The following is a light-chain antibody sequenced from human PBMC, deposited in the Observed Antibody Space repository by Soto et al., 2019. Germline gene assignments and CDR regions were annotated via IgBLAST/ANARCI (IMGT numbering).Light chain of an antibody. CDR3: QQYKSYSRT. Sequence: DIQMTQSPSTLSASVGDRVTITCRASQSISSWLAWYQQKPGKAPKVLIYKASTLEIGVPSRFSGSGSGTEFTLTINSLQPEDFATYYCQQYKSYSRTFGQGTKVEIK. J-gene: IGKJ1*01. CDR1: QSISSW. CDR2: KAS. V-gene: IGKV1-5*03.